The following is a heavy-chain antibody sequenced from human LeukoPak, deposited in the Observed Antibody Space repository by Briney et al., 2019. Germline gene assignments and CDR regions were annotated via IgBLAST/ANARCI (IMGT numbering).Heavy chain of an antibody. D-gene: IGHD3-10*01. CDR3: ARAGSDFGSGRAWFNP. Sequence: GGSLRLSCAASGFTFSSYSMNWVRQAPGKGLEWVSSISSSSSYIYYADSVKGRFTISRDNAKNSLYLQMNSLRAEDTAVYYCARAGSDFGSGRAWFNPWGQGTLVTVSS. CDR2: ISSSSSYI. CDR1: GFTFSSYS. V-gene: IGHV3-21*04. J-gene: IGHJ5*02.